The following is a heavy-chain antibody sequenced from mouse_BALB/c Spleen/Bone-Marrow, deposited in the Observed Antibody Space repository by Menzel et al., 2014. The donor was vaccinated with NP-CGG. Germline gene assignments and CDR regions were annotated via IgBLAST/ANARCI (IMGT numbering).Heavy chain of an antibody. Sequence: EVMLVESGGGLVQPGGSLRLSCTTSGFTFTDYYMSWVRQPPGKALEWLAFIRNKAYGYTTEYSASVRGRFTISRDNSQSILYLQMNNLRAEDSATYYCARFPMDYWGQGTSVTV. V-gene: IGHV7-3*02. CDR3: ARFPMDY. CDR2: IRNKAYGYTT. CDR1: GFTFTDYY. J-gene: IGHJ4*01.